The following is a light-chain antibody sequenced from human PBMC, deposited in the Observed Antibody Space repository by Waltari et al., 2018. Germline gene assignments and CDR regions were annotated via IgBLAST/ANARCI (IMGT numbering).Light chain of an antibody. Sequence: QSVLTQPPSVSAAPGQKVTIPCSGSTPNIGTNYVSWYQQFPGAAPKVLIYGNDKRATGIPDRFSGSKSGTSATLDITGLQTGDEADYYCGTWDNTLSAVFGGGTKVTVL. CDR3: GTWDNTLSAV. V-gene: IGLV1-51*02. CDR2: GND. J-gene: IGLJ2*01. CDR1: TPNIGTNY.